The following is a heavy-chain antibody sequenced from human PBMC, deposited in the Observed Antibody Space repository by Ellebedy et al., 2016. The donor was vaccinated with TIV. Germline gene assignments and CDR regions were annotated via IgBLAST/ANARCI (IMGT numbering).Heavy chain of an antibody. CDR3: ARLMQSRDRSHWYFDL. J-gene: IGHJ2*01. V-gene: IGHV4-4*07. CDR2: IFMSGSS. CDR1: GGSFSSYY. D-gene: IGHD1-14*01. Sequence: SETLSLXXTVSGGSFSSYYWSWIRQSAGKGLEWIGRIFMSGSSSYNPSLKSRVNMSVDASKTQFSLNLSSVTAADTAVYYCARLMQSRDRSHWYFDLWGRGTLVTVSS.